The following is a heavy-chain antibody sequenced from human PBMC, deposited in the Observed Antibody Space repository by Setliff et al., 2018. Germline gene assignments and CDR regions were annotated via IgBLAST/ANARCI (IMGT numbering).Heavy chain of an antibody. Sequence: WASVKVSCKTSPYSFSGYYIHWVRQAPGQGLEWMGWINTNSGDTRYAQKFQGRVTMTRDTSISTAYMELSRLRSDDTAVYYCARTKGFVDGYLDPWGQGALVTVSS. J-gene: IGHJ5*02. CDR1: PYSFSGYY. V-gene: IGHV1-2*02. CDR3: ARTKGFVDGYLDP. CDR2: INTNSGDT. D-gene: IGHD3-10*01.